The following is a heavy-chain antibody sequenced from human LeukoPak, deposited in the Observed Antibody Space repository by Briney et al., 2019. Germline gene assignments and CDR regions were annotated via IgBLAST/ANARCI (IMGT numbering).Heavy chain of an antibody. V-gene: IGHV4-39*01. CDR1: GGSISSYY. D-gene: IGHD2-2*01. CDR2: IYYSGST. Sequence: PSETLSLTCTVSGGSISSYYWGWIRQPPGKGLEWIGSIYYSGSTYYNPSLKSRVTISVDTSKNQFSLKLSSVTAADTAVYYCARHPGDCSSTSCYAVYFDYWGQGTLVTVSS. CDR3: ARHPGDCSSTSCYAVYFDY. J-gene: IGHJ4*02.